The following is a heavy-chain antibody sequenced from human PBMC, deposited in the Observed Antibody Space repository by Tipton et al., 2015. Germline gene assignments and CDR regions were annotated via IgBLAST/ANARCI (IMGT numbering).Heavy chain of an antibody. Sequence: SLRLSCAASGFSCSSYGMNWVRQAPGKGLEWVASITSSSTFIHYSHSVRGRFTISRDDANNSLFLDMTSLRTEDTAVYYCAKDLWFGDLRGLDYWGQGTLATVSS. D-gene: IGHD3-10*01. CDR2: ITSSSTFI. J-gene: IGHJ4*02. V-gene: IGHV3-21*01. CDR3: AKDLWFGDLRGLDY. CDR1: GFSCSSYG.